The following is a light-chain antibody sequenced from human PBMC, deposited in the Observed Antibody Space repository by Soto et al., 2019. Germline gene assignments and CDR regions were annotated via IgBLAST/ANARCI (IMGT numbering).Light chain of an antibody. CDR3: QQRSNWPPIT. CDR1: QSVSSY. J-gene: IGKJ5*01. V-gene: IGKV3-11*01. Sequence: EIVLTQSPATLSLSPGERATLSCRASQSVSSYLAWYQQKPGQAPRLLIYDASNRATGIPARFSGSGSGTDFTFTFGSLELEDFAVYYCQQRSNWPPITLGQGTRLEI. CDR2: DAS.